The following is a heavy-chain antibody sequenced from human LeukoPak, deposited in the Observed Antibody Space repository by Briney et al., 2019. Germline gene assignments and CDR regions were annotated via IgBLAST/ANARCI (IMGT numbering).Heavy chain of an antibody. Sequence: ASVKVSCKPYGYTFNTYGITWVRQAPGQGLEWMGWISPYNGNTNYAQKFQGRVTMTTDTSTSTAYMELRSLRSDDTAVYYCARGPHERSGNPDDWGQGTLVTVSS. CDR3: ARGPHERSGNPDD. D-gene: IGHD4-23*01. V-gene: IGHV1-18*01. CDR2: ISPYNGNT. CDR1: GYTFNTYG. J-gene: IGHJ4*02.